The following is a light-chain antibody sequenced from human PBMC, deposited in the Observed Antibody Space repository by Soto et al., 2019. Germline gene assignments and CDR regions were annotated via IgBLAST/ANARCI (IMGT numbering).Light chain of an antibody. CDR3: QQIYNTPLS. V-gene: IGKV1-39*01. Sequence: DTQMTQSPLFLSASVGDRVTITCRASQSISSYVNWYQHKPGQAPKLLIYAASRLQSGVPSRFSGSGSGTDFTLTISNLQTEDFATYYCQQIYNTPLSFGQGTRLEIK. CDR2: AAS. CDR1: QSISSY. J-gene: IGKJ5*01.